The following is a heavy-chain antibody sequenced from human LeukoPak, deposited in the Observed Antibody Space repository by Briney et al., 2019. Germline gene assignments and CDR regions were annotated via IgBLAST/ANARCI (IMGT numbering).Heavy chain of an antibody. J-gene: IGHJ4*02. Sequence: SETLSLTCTVSGGSISSYYWSWIRQPPGKGLEWIGYIYYSGSTNYNPSLKSRVTISVDTSKNQFSLKLSSVTAADTAVYYCAGHIAAAGVASDYFDYWGQGTLVTVSS. CDR3: AGHIAAAGVASDYFDY. V-gene: IGHV4-59*08. CDR2: IYYSGST. CDR1: GGSISSYY. D-gene: IGHD6-13*01.